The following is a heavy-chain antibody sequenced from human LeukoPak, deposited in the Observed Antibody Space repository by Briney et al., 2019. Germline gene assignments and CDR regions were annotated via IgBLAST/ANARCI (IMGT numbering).Heavy chain of an antibody. D-gene: IGHD6-19*01. CDR3: VLAVAGGFDY. Sequence: KPSETLSLTCTVSGGSINSNSFYWTWIRQSPGKGLEWIGSVYYSGSTYYNPSLKSRVAISLDTSKNQFSLKLSSVTAADTAVYYCVLAVAGGFDYWGQGTLVTVSS. CDR2: VYYSGST. V-gene: IGHV4-39*01. J-gene: IGHJ4*02. CDR1: GGSINSNSFY.